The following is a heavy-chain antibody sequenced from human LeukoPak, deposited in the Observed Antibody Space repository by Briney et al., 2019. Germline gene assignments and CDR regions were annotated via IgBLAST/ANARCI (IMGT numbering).Heavy chain of an antibody. D-gene: IGHD6-13*01. J-gene: IGHJ5*02. CDR1: GYTFTSYG. Sequence: GASVKVSCKASGYTFTSYGISWGRQAPGQGLEWMGWISAYNGNTNYAQKLQGRVTMTTDTSTSTAYMELRSLRSDDTAVYYCARGIAAAGTSWFDPWGQGTLVAVSS. CDR2: ISAYNGNT. CDR3: ARGIAAAGTSWFDP. V-gene: IGHV1-18*01.